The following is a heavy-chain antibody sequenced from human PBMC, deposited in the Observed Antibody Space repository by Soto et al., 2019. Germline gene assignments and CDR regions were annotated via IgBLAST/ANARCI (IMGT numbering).Heavy chain of an antibody. CDR2: IIPIFGTA. D-gene: IGHD5-12*01. V-gene: IGHV1-69*12. Sequence: QVQLVQSGAEVMQPGSSVRVSCKASGGTFSSYAISWVRQAPGQGLEWMGGIIPIFGTADYAQKFQGRVTITADESTTTAYRELSSWGSEDTAVYFCARDKDRVRLGVNYYYGMDVWGQGTTVTVSS. CDR3: ARDKDRVRLGVNYYYGMDV. J-gene: IGHJ6*02. CDR1: GGTFSSYA.